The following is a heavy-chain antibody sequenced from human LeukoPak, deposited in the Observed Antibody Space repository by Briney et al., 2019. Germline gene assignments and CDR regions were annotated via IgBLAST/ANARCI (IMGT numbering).Heavy chain of an antibody. D-gene: IGHD3-10*01. J-gene: IGHJ6*03. CDR1: GGSISSGNHY. CDR3: ARGEGAHYFDSENRVYYYYYMDV. V-gene: IGHV4-61*02. CDR2: VYASGST. Sequence: PSETLSLTCTVSGGSISSGNHYWSWIRQPAGKGLERIGRVYASGSTNYNPSLKSRVTISVDTSEKQFSLKLTSVTAADTAVYYCARGEGAHYFDSENRVYYYYYMDVWGKGTTVTISS.